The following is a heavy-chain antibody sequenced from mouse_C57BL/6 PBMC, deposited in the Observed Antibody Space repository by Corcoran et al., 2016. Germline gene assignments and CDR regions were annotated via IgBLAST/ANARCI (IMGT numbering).Heavy chain of an antibody. CDR2: IYPGSGNT. D-gene: IGHD1-1*01. Sequence: QVQLQQSGPELVKPGTSVKISCKASGYSFTSYYIHWVKQRPGQGLEWIGWIYPGSGNTKYNEKFKGKATLTADTSSSTAYMQLSSLTSEDSAVYYCARWLPHLLRWDYWGQGTTLTVSS. V-gene: IGHV1-66*01. J-gene: IGHJ2*01. CDR3: ARWLPHLLRWDY. CDR1: GYSFTSYY.